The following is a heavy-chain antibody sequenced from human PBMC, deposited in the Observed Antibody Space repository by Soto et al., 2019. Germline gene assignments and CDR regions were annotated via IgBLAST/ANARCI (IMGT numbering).Heavy chain of an antibody. J-gene: IGHJ6*02. Sequence: GGSLRLSCAASGFTFSSYSMNWVRQAPGKGLEWVSSISSSSSYIYYADSVKGRFTISRDNAKNSLYLQMNNLRAEDTAVYYCGTCFTEGGSDYLYYYYGMDVWGQGTTVTVSS. D-gene: IGHD3-10*01. CDR2: ISSSSSYI. V-gene: IGHV3-21*01. CDR3: GTCFTEGGSDYLYYYYGMDV. CDR1: GFTFSSYS.